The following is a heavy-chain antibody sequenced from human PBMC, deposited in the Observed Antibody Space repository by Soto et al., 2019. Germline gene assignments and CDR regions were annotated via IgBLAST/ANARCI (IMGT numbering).Heavy chain of an antibody. D-gene: IGHD3-22*01. CDR2: INPSGGST. Sequence: ASVKVSCKASGYTFTSYYMHWVRQAPGQGLEWMGIINPSGGSTGYAQKFQGRVTMTRDTSASTVYMELSSVRSEDTAVYYCVRERYYYDSSGYLGVYYYYGMDVWGQGTTVTVSS. V-gene: IGHV1-46*01. CDR1: GYTFTSYY. J-gene: IGHJ6*02. CDR3: VRERYYYDSSGYLGVYYYYGMDV.